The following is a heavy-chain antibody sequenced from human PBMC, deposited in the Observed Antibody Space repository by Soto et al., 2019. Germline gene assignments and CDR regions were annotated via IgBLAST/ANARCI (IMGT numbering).Heavy chain of an antibody. D-gene: IGHD6-13*01. Sequence: GGSLRLSCAASGFTFSSYAMSWVRQAPGKGLEWVSAISGGGGTTYYADSVKGRFTISRDNAKNSLYLQMNSLRAEDTAVYYCARDLGSSWYPEYFQHWGQGTLVTSPQ. V-gene: IGHV3-23*01. CDR1: GFTFSSYA. CDR3: ARDLGSSWYPEYFQH. J-gene: IGHJ1*01. CDR2: ISGGGGTT.